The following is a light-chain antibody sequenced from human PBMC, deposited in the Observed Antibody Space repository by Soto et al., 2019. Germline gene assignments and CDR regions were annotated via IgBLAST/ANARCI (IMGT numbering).Light chain of an antibody. CDR3: QSYDSSLSGSGV. CDR1: SSNIGAGYD. J-gene: IGLJ1*01. V-gene: IGLV1-40*01. CDR2: GNS. Sequence: QSVLTQPPSVSGAPGQRVTISCTGSSSNIGAGYDVHWYQRLPGTAPKLLIYGNSNRPSGVPDRFSGSKSGTSASLAITGLQAEDEADYYCQSYDSSLSGSGVFGTGTKLTVL.